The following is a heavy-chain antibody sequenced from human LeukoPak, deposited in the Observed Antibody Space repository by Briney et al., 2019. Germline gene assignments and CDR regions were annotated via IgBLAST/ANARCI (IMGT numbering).Heavy chain of an antibody. V-gene: IGHV3-21*06. CDR2: ISSSSSSI. CDR3: ARDIFQPGLIDS. D-gene: IGHD2-21*01. J-gene: IGHJ4*02. Sequence: GGSLRLSCAASGFTFNSYSMNWVRQAPGKGLEWVSSISSSSSSIYYADSVKGRFTISRDNARNTLYLQLSSLRAEDSGVYYCARDIFQPGLIDSWGQGTLVTVSS. CDR1: GFTFNSYS.